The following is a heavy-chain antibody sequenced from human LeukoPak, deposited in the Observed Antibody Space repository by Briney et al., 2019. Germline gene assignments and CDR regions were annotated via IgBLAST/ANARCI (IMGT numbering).Heavy chain of an antibody. Sequence: PGGSLRLSCAASGFTFDDYAMHWVRQAPGKGLEWVSGISWNSGSIGYADSVKGRFTISRDNAKNSLYLQMNSLRAEDTALYYCVAQGYCSGGSCGYFDCWGQGTLVTVSS. CDR1: GFTFDDYA. CDR2: ISWNSGSI. D-gene: IGHD2-15*01. CDR3: VAQGYCSGGSCGYFDC. J-gene: IGHJ4*02. V-gene: IGHV3-9*01.